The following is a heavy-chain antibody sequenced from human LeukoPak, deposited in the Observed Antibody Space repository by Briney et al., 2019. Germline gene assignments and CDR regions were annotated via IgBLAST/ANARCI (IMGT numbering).Heavy chain of an antibody. Sequence: ASVKVSCKAFGYTFTSNYMHWVRQAPGQGPEWMGVISPSGGSTTYAQKFQGRVTLTRDMSTSTDYLELSSLRSEDTAVYYCARDNSVRDEARWFNPWGQGTLVTASS. V-gene: IGHV1-46*01. D-gene: IGHD5-24*01. CDR1: GYTFTSNY. J-gene: IGHJ5*02. CDR2: ISPSGGST. CDR3: ARDNSVRDEARWFNP.